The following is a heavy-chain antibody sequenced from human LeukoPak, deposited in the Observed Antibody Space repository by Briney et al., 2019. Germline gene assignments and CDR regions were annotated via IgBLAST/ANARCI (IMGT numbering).Heavy chain of an antibody. CDR3: AKGTAMATAQYFQH. J-gene: IGHJ1*01. D-gene: IGHD5-18*01. CDR1: GFTFSSYA. Sequence: GGSLRLSCAASGFTFSSYAMSWARQAPGKGLEWVSAISGSGGSTYYADSVKGRFTISRYNSKNTLYLQMNSLRAEDTAVYYCAKGTAMATAQYFQHWGQGTLVTVSS. V-gene: IGHV3-23*01. CDR2: ISGSGGST.